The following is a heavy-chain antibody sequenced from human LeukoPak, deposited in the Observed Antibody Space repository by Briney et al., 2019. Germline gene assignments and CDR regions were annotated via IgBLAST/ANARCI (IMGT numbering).Heavy chain of an antibody. CDR3: ARDQVVRGHRVWFDP. Sequence: GGSLRLSCAASGFTFSSSWMSWVRQAPGKGLEWLANIKKDGSDKYYVDAVNGTFTIPRDHDENSLYLQMNSLRAEDTAVYYCARDQVVRGHRVWFDPWGQGTLVTVSS. D-gene: IGHD3-10*01. J-gene: IGHJ5*02. CDR2: IKKDGSDK. V-gene: IGHV3-7*01. CDR1: GFTFSSSW.